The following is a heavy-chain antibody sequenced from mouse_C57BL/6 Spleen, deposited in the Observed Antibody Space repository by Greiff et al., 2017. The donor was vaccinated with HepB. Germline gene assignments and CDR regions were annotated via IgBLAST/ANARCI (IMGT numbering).Heavy chain of an antibody. CDR1: GYAFTNYL. CDR3: ARPAPFDY. Sequence: QVQLKESGAELVRPGTSVKVSCKASGYAFTNYLIEWVKQRPGQGLEWIGVINPGSGGTNYNEKFKGKATLTADKSSSTAYMQLSSLTSEDSAVYFCARPAPFDYWGQGTTLTVSS. CDR2: INPGSGGT. J-gene: IGHJ2*01. V-gene: IGHV1-54*01.